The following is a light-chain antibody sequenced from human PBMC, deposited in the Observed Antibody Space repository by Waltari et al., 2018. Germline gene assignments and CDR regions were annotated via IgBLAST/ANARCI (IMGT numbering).Light chain of an antibody. CDR2: KAS. J-gene: IGKJ1*01. CDR1: QSISSW. V-gene: IGKV1-5*03. Sequence: DTQMTQSPSTLSTSVGDRVTITCRASQSISSWLAWYQQKPGKAPKLLIYKASSLKSGVPSRFSGSGSGTEFTLTISSLQPDDFATYYCQQYNSYPSFGQGTKVEIK. CDR3: QQYNSYPS.